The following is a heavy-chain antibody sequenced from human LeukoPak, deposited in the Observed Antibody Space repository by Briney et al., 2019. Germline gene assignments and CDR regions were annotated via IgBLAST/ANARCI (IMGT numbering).Heavy chain of an antibody. CDR3: ASPTLGMSPHMDV. V-gene: IGHV7-4-1*02. CDR1: GYTFTNYA. D-gene: IGHD7-27*01. CDR2: INTNTGNP. J-gene: IGHJ6*03. Sequence: GASVKVSCKASGYTFTNYAMNWVRQAPGQGLEWMGWINTNTGNPTYAQGFTGRFVFSLDISVSTAYLQISSLKAEDTAVYYCASPTLGMSPHMDVWGKGTTVTVSS.